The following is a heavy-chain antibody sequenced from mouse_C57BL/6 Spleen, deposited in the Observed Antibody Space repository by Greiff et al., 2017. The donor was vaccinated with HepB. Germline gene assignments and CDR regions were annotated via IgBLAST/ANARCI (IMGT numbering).Heavy chain of an antibody. J-gene: IGHJ4*01. CDR1: GFTFSSYT. V-gene: IGHV5-9*01. CDR3: ARLPGSSYAMDY. Sequence: EVQLVESGGGLVKPGGSLKLSCAASGFTFSSYTMSWVRQTPEKRLEWVATISGGGGNTYYPDSVKGRFTISRDNAKNTLYLQMSSLRSEDTALYYCARLPGSSYAMDYWGQGTSVTVSS. D-gene: IGHD1-1*01. CDR2: ISGGGGNT.